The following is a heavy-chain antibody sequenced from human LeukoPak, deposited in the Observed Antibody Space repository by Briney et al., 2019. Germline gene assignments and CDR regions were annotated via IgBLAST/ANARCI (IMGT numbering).Heavy chain of an antibody. J-gene: IGHJ6*02. Sequence: GGSLRLSCAVSGVTVSSNYLSWVRQAPGKGLEWLPMTYSGGKTAYADSVRGRFTISRDNSKNTLYLQMNSLRGEDTAVYYCARETGCHNGVCFSYYYGLDVWGQGTTVTVSS. CDR1: GVTVSSNY. V-gene: IGHV3-53*01. CDR2: TYSGGKT. D-gene: IGHD2-8*01. CDR3: ARETGCHNGVCFSYYYGLDV.